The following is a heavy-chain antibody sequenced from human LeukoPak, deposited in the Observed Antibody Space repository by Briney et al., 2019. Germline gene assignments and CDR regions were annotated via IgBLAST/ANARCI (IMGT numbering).Heavy chain of an antibody. Sequence: SETLSLTCTVSGGSISNSNYYCAWIRQPPGKGLEWIGSIYYSGSTYYNPSLKSRVTISVDMSRNQFSLKLSSMTAADTAVYYCARHSEDYYYYMDVWGKGTTVTVSS. CDR1: GGSISNSNYY. CDR3: ARHSEDYYYYMDV. V-gene: IGHV4-39*01. CDR2: IYYSGST. J-gene: IGHJ6*03.